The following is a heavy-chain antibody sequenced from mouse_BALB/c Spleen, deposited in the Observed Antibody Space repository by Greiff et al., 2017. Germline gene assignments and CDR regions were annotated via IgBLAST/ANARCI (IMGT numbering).Heavy chain of an antibody. V-gene: IGHV5-9-3*01. J-gene: IGHJ3*01. CDR2: ISSGGSYT. Sequence: EVMLVESGGGLVKPGGSLKLSCAASGFTFSSYAMSWVRQTPEKRLEWVATISSGGSYTYYPDSVKGRFTISRDNAKNTLYLQMSSLRSEDTAMYYCARQGGMITTGFAYWGQGTLVTVSA. D-gene: IGHD2-4*01. CDR1: GFTFSSYA. CDR3: ARQGGMITTGFAY.